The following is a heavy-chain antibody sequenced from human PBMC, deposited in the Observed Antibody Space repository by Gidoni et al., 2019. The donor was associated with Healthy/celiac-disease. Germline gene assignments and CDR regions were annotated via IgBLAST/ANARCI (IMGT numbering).Heavy chain of an antibody. Sequence: QLQLQESGPGLVKPSETLSPTCTVSGGSISSSSYYWGWLRQPPGKRLEWSGSIYYSGSTYYNPSLKSRVTISVDTSKNQFSLKLSSVTAADTAVYYCARHRRTYHYYYYMDVWGKGTTVTVSS. V-gene: IGHV4-39*01. CDR3: ARHRRTYHYYYYMDV. CDR1: GGSISSSSYY. CDR2: IYYSGST. J-gene: IGHJ6*03.